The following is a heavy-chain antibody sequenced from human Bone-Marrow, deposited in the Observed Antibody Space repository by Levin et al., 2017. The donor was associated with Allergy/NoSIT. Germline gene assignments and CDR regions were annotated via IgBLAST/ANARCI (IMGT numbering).Heavy chain of an antibody. D-gene: IGHD2/OR15-2a*01. J-gene: IGHJ6*03. CDR3: ARAIYDSYMDG. CDR2: INHSGST. Sequence: SETLSLTCAVYGGSFSGYYWSWIRQPPGKGLEWIGEINHSGSTNYNPSLKSRVTISVDTSKNQFSLKLSSVTAADTAVYYCARAIYDSYMDGWGKGTTVTVSS. CDR1: GGSFSGYY. V-gene: IGHV4-34*01.